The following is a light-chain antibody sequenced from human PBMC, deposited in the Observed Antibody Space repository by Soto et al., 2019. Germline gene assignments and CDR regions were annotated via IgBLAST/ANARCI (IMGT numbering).Light chain of an antibody. CDR2: DAS. J-gene: IGKJ4*01. V-gene: IGKV3-11*01. CDR3: HQRSCWLT. Sequence: EIVLTQSPATLSLSPGERATLSCRASQSVSTYLAWYQQKPGQAPRLLIYDASNRATGIPARFSGSGSGTDFPLTISRQEPEHLAVYYCHQRSCWLTFGGGTKVEIK. CDR1: QSVSTY.